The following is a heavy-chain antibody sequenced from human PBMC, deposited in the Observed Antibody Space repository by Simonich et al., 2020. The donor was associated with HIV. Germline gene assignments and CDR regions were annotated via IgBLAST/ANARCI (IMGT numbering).Heavy chain of an antibody. CDR1: GFTFSSYS. CDR3: ARDGRKGSSTTCSDY. D-gene: IGHD2-2*01. V-gene: IGHV3-21*01. CDR2: ISSSSSYI. Sequence: EVQLVESGGRLVKPGGSLRLSCAASGFTFSSYSMNWVRQAPGKGLEWVSSISSSSSYIYYADSVKGRFTISSDNAKNSLYLKMNSLRAEDTAVYYCARDGRKGSSTTCSDYWGQGTLVTVSS. J-gene: IGHJ4*02.